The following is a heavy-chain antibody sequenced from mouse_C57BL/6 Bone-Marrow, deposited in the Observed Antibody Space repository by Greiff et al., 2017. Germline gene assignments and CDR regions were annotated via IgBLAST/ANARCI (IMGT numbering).Heavy chain of an antibody. CDR1: GFSLTSYG. V-gene: IGHV2-9*01. CDR3: AKRGYDYDNCAY. J-gene: IGHJ3*01. Sequence: VQRVESGPGLVAPSQSLSITCTVSGFSLTSYGVDWVRQPPGKGLEWLGVIWGGGSTNYNSALMSRLSISKDNSKSQVFSKMNSLQTDDTAMYYCAKRGYDYDNCAYWGQGTLVTVSA. D-gene: IGHD2-4*01. CDR2: IWGGGST.